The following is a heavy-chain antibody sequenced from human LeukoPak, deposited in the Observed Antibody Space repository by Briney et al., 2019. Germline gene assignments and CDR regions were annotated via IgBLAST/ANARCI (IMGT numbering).Heavy chain of an antibody. CDR3: AKVSWRIQIWPQPFGDGMDV. CDR2: ISGSGGNT. Sequence: GGSLRLSCAASGFTFSTAVMSRVRQATGKGLECISAISGSGGNTYYADYVKGRFTISRDNSKNMLYLQMNSLRAEDTAVYYCAKVSWRIQIWPQPFGDGMDVWGQGATVTVSS. D-gene: IGHD3-16*01. V-gene: IGHV3-23*01. CDR1: GFTFSTAV. J-gene: IGHJ6*02.